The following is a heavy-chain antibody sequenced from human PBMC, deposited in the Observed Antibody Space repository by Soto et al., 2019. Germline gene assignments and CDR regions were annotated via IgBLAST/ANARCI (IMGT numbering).Heavy chain of an antibody. CDR3: ARDLGEMATIGAFDY. Sequence: QVQLVQSGAEVKKPGSSVKVSCKASGGTFSSYAISWVRQAPGQGLEWMGGIIPIFGTANYAQKFQGRVTITADESTSTAYRELSGLRSEDTAVYYCARDLGEMATIGAFDYWGQGTLVTVSS. J-gene: IGHJ4*02. V-gene: IGHV1-69*12. CDR1: GGTFSSYA. CDR2: IIPIFGTA. D-gene: IGHD3-10*01.